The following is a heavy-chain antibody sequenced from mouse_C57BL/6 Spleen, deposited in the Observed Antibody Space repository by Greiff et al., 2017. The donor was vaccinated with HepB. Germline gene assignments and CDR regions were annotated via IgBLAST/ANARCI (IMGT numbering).Heavy chain of an antibody. D-gene: IGHD3-2*02. J-gene: IGHJ2*01. CDR1: GFTFSSYS. CDR3: ARLRQHRLRYFDY. CDR2: ISGGGGNT. V-gene: IGHV5-9*01. Sequence: EVQLQQSGGGLVKPGGSLKLSCAASGFTFSSYSMSWVRQTPGKRLEWVATISGGGGNTYYTDRVKGRCTMTRDNATNTLYLQMSSLRSEDSALYYCARLRQHRLRYFDYWGQGTTLTGSS.